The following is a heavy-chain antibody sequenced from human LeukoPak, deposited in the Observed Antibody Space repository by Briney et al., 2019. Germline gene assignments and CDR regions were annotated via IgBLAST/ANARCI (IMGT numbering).Heavy chain of an antibody. J-gene: IGHJ6*02. V-gene: IGHV5-51*01. CDR3: ARGGIAVASNYYYYGMDV. Sequence: GASLKISCKGSGYCFTSYWIGWVRPMPGKGLEWMGIIYPGDSDTRYSPSFQGQVTISADKSITTAYLQWSSLKASDTAMYYCARGGIAVASNYYYYGMDVWGQGTTVTVSS. CDR1: GYCFTSYW. D-gene: IGHD6-19*01. CDR2: IYPGDSDT.